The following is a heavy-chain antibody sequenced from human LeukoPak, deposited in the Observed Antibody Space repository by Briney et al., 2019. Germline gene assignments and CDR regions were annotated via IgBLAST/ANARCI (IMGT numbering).Heavy chain of an antibody. J-gene: IGHJ4*02. V-gene: IGHV3-11*04. CDR3: AREEHYYDSSGYPLY. D-gene: IGHD3-22*01. CDR2: ISGSGHDI. Sequence: GGSLRLSCAASGFTFSDSYMTWVRQAPGKGVEWVAYISGSGHDINYSDSVKGRFTISRDNAKNTLYLQMNSLRAEDTAVYYCAREEHYYDSSGYPLYWGQGTLVTVSS. CDR1: GFTFSDSY.